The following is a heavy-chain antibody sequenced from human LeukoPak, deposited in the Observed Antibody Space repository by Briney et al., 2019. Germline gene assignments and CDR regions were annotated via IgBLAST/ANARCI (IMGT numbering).Heavy chain of an antibody. CDR3: ARGTRESTDIVVVPAATVYDAFDI. D-gene: IGHD2-2*01. CDR2: INHSGST. V-gene: IGHV4-34*01. J-gene: IGHJ3*02. CDR1: GGSFSGYY. Sequence: SETLSLTCAVYGGSFSGYYWSWIRQPPGKGLEWIGEINHSGSTNYNPSLKSRVTISVDTSKNQFSLKLSSVTAADTAVYYCARGTRESTDIVVVPAATVYDAFDIWGQGTMVTVSS.